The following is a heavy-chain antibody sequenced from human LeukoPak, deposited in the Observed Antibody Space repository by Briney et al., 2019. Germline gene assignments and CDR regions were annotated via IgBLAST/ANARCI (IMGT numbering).Heavy chain of an antibody. CDR3: ARVEKYYYDSHYYYGMDV. J-gene: IGHJ6*02. V-gene: IGHV3-23*01. CDR2: ISGSGGST. Sequence: AGGSLRLSCAASGFTFSSYAMSWVRQAPGKGLEWVSAISGSGGSTYYADSVKGRFTISRDNAKNSLYLQMNSLRAEDTAVYYCARVEKYYYDSHYYYGMDVWGQGTTVTVSS. CDR1: GFTFSSYA. D-gene: IGHD3-22*01.